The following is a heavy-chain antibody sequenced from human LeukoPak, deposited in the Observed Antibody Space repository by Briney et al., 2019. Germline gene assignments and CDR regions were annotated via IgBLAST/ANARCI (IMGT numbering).Heavy chain of an antibody. Sequence: GGSLRLSCAASGFMFSSYWMHWVRQAPGKGLEWVSVIYSGGSTYYADSVKGRFTISRDNSKNTLYLQMNSLRAEDTAVYYCARGYDDYYGSGSYSAFDIWGQGTMVTVSS. CDR3: ARGYDDYYGSGSYSAFDI. V-gene: IGHV3-53*01. D-gene: IGHD3-10*01. J-gene: IGHJ3*02. CDR1: GFMFSSYW. CDR2: IYSGGST.